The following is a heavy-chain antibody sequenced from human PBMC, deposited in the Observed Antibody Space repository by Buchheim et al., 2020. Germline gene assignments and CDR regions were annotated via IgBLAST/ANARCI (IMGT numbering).Heavy chain of an antibody. V-gene: IGHV3-15*01. Sequence: EVQLVESGGGLVKPGGSLRLSCAASGFTVTNAWMSWVRQAPGKGLEWVGRIKSKTDGETIDYAAPVKVSFTMSRDDSKNTLYLQMDSLKTEDTAVYYCTTGKSAMVAWGYYWGQGTL. CDR3: TTGKSAMVAWGYY. CDR1: GFTVTNAW. D-gene: IGHD5-18*01. J-gene: IGHJ4*02. CDR2: IKSKTDGETI.